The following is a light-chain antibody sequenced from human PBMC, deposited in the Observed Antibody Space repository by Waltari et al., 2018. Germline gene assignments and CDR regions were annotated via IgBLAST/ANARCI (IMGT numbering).Light chain of an antibody. V-gene: IGKV1-39*01. J-gene: IGKJ2*01. CDR2: DAS. Sequence: DIQMTQSPSSLSASAEDKVTITCRASQPISYYLNWYQQLPGRAPKPLIHDASSLQTGVPSRFSGSGSGTNFTLTISSLQPEDFATYICQQSYSLPYTFGQGT. CDR1: QPISYY. CDR3: QQSYSLPYT.